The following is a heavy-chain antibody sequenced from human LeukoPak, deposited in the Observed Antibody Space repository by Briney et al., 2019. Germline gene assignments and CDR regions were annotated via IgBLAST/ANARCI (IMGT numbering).Heavy chain of an antibody. CDR3: AQFPYGSGTIDY. Sequence: SETLSLTCTVSGYSISSGYYWGWIRQPPGKGLEWIGSIYHSGSTYYNPSLKSRVTISVDTSKNQFSLKLSSVTAADTAVYYCAQFPYGSGTIDYWGQGTLVTVSS. D-gene: IGHD3-10*01. CDR1: GYSISSGYY. J-gene: IGHJ4*02. CDR2: IYHSGST. V-gene: IGHV4-38-2*02.